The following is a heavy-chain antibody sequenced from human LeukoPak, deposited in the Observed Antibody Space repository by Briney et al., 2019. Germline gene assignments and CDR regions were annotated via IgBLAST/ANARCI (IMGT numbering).Heavy chain of an antibody. CDR1: GFTVSSNY. Sequence: GGSLSLSCAASGFTVSSNYMSWVRQAPGKGLEWVSVMYSGGSTYYADSVKGRFTISRHNSKNTLYLQMNSLSAEDTAVYYCASSTPLVGAAGPFDYWGQGTLVTVSS. CDR3: ASSTPLVGAAGPFDY. CDR2: MYSGGST. V-gene: IGHV3-53*04. J-gene: IGHJ4*02. D-gene: IGHD1-26*01.